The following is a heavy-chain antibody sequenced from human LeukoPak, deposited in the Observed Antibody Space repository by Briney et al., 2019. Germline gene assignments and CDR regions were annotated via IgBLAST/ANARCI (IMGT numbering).Heavy chain of an antibody. CDR1: GFTFSSYS. J-gene: IGHJ5*02. CDR3: ASSRLPAAKNWFDP. Sequence: GGSLRLSCAASGFTFSSYSMNWVRQAPGKGLEWVSSISSSSSYIYYADSVKGRFTISRDNAKNSLYLQMNSLRAEDTAVYYCASSRLPAAKNWFDPWGQRTLVTVSS. D-gene: IGHD2-2*01. V-gene: IGHV3-21*01. CDR2: ISSSSSYI.